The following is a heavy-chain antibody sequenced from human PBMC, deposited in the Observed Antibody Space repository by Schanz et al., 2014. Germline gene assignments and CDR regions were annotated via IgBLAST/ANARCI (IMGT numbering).Heavy chain of an antibody. Sequence: EGQLLESGGGLIQPGGSLRLSCAASGFTFSSYAMHWVRQAPGKGLEWVSYICSSGNTIYYADSVRGRFTISRDRLQNTLYLRMSSLRAEDTAVYYCARPRFDYGEVDYWGQGTLVTVSS. D-gene: IGHD4-17*01. J-gene: IGHJ4*02. V-gene: IGHV3-48*01. CDR3: ARPRFDYGEVDY. CDR1: GFTFSSYA. CDR2: ICSSGNTI.